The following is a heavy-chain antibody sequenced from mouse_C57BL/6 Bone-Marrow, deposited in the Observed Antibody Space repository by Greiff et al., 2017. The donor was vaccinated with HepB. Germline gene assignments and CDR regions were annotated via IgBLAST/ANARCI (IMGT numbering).Heavy chain of an antibody. CDR2: INPSNGGT. CDR3: ARNKNINYGSSNWYFDV. Sequence: QVQLQQPGTELVKPGASVKLSCKASGYTFTSYWMHWVKQRPGQGLEWIGNINPSNGGTNYNEKFKSKATLTVDKSSSTAYMQLSSLTSEDSAVYYGARNKNINYGSSNWYFDVWGTGTTVTVSS. D-gene: IGHD1-1*01. V-gene: IGHV1-53*01. CDR1: GYTFTSYW. J-gene: IGHJ1*03.